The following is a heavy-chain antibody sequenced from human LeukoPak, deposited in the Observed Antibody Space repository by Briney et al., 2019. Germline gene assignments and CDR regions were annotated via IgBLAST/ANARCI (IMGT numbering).Heavy chain of an antibody. D-gene: IGHD3-22*01. Sequence: ASVKVSCKASGYTFTSYGISWVRQAPGQGLEWMGWISAYNGNTNYAQKLQGRVTTTTDTSTSTAYMELRSLRSDDTAVYYCARDADYYDSSGYYFHWGQGTLVTVSS. CDR3: ARDADYYDSSGYYFH. CDR2: ISAYNGNT. J-gene: IGHJ4*02. CDR1: GYTFTSYG. V-gene: IGHV1-18*01.